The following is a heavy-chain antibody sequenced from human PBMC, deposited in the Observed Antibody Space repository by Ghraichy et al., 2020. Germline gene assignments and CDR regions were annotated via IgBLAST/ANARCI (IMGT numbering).Heavy chain of an antibody. CDR3: AREGFYYDSSGYYGSQQPDDAFDI. CDR2: INHSGST. CDR1: GGSFSGYY. V-gene: IGHV4-34*01. Sequence: TLSLTCAVYGGSFSGYYWSWIRQPPGKGLEWIGEINHSGSTNYNPSLKSRVTISVDTSKNQFSLKLSSVTAADTAVYYCAREGFYYDSSGYYGSQQPDDAFDIWGQGTMVTVSS. D-gene: IGHD3-22*01. J-gene: IGHJ3*02.